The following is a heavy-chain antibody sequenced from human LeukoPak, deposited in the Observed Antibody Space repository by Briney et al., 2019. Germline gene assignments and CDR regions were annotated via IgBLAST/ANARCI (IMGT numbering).Heavy chain of an antibody. CDR3: ARGDYGSGSYADY. CDR1: GFTFSSYW. J-gene: IGHJ4*02. V-gene: IGHV3-74*01. Sequence: GGSLRLSCTASGFTFSSYWMYWVRQAPGKGLVWVSRINSDGSSTSYADSVKGRFTISRDNAKNTLYLQMNSLRAEDTAVYYCARGDYGSGSYADYWGQGTLVTVST. D-gene: IGHD3-10*01. CDR2: INSDGSST.